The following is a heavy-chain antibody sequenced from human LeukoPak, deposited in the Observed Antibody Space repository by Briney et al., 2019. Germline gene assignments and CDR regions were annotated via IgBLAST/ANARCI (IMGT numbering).Heavy chain of an antibody. V-gene: IGHV6-1*01. Sequence: QTLSLTCAISGDSVSSNGVARSWISQSAPRGLEWLGRTYYGSKWNNDYALSVKSRITINPDTSKNQFSLQLNSVTPEDTAVYYCTRGRNSAFDYWGQGTLVTVSS. CDR3: TRGRNSAFDY. CDR2: TYYGSKWNN. D-gene: IGHD1-14*01. J-gene: IGHJ4*02. CDR1: GDSVSSNGVA.